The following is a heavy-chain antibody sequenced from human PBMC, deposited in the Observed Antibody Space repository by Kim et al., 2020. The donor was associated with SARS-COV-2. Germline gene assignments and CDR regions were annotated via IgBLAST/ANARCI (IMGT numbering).Heavy chain of an antibody. CDR2: IKQDGSEK. J-gene: IGHJ4*02. D-gene: IGHD3-22*01. CDR1: GFTFSSYW. V-gene: IGHV3-7*01. Sequence: GGSLRLSCAASGFTFSSYWMSWVRQAPGKGLEWVANIKQDGSEKYYVDSVKGRFTISRDNAKNSLYLQMNSLRAEDTAVYYCARLSHYYDSSGYPYYFDYWGQGTLVTVSS. CDR3: ARLSHYYDSSGYPYYFDY.